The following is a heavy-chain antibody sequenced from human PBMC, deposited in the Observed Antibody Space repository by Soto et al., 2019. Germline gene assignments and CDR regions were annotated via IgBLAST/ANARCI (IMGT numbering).Heavy chain of an antibody. J-gene: IGHJ4*01. CDR3: VRGMNPLF. CDR1: GFTLRTYT. Sequence: LRLSCPASGFTLRTYTMNWVRQAPGKGLEWVSSISISSSDRYYADSVRGRFTISRDNAKNALYLQMNSLRADDTAVYFCVRGMNPLFGGQGTLVTVSS. V-gene: IGHV3-21*06. CDR2: ISISSSDR.